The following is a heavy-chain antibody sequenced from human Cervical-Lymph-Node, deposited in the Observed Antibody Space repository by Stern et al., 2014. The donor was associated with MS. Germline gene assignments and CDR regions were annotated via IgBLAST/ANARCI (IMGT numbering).Heavy chain of an antibody. CDR2: FAPGPSDT. D-gene: IGHD1-1*01. CDR1: GYTFTSHW. J-gene: IGHJ3*02. CDR3: ARRGTTGTIDGFDI. Sequence: EVQLVQSGAEVKKPGESVKISCEGSGYTFTSHWIAWVRQGPGKGLEWMGMFAPGPSDTRYSPSFQGRVTISADRSICTAYLQWRTLRASDTAMYYCARRGTTGTIDGFDIWGQGSMVTVSS. V-gene: IGHV5-51*01.